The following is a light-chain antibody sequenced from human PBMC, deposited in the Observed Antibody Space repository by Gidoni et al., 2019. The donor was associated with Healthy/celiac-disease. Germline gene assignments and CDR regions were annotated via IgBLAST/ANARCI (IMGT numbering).Light chain of an antibody. CDR2: GAS. V-gene: IGKV3-15*01. CDR3: QQYKNWPPYT. J-gene: IGKJ2*01. Sequence: EIVMTQSPATLSVSTGERATLSCSASQSVSSKLAWYQQKPGQAPRLLIYGASTRATGIPARFSGSGSGTEFTLTISSLQSEDFAVYYCQQYKNWPPYTFGQGTKLEIK. CDR1: QSVSSK.